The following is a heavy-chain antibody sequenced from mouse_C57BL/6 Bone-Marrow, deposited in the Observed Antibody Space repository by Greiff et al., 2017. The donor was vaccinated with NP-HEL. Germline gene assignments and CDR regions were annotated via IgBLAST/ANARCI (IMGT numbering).Heavy chain of an antibody. CDR2: INPGSGGT. CDR1: GYAFTNYL. CDR3: ARGGWLLDYFDY. Sequence: VQLQQSGAELVRPGTSVKVSCKASGYAFTNYLIEWVKQRPGQGLEWIGVINPGSGGTNYNEKFKGKATLTADKSSSTAYMQLSSLTSEDSAVYFCARGGWLLDYFDYWGQGTTLTVSS. V-gene: IGHV1-54*01. D-gene: IGHD2-3*01. J-gene: IGHJ2*01.